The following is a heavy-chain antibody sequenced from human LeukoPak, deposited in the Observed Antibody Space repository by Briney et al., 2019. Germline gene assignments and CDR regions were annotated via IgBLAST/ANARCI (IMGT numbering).Heavy chain of an antibody. CDR2: INAGNGNT. J-gene: IGHJ5*02. V-gene: IGHV1-3*01. CDR3: ARAIYGSGLDNWFDP. Sequence: ASVKVSCKATGYPFTSYAMHWVRQAPGQRLEWMGWINAGNGNTKYSQKFQGRVTITRDTSASIAYMELSSLRSEDTAVYYCARAIYGSGLDNWFDPWGQGTLVTVSS. D-gene: IGHD3-10*01. CDR1: GYPFTSYA.